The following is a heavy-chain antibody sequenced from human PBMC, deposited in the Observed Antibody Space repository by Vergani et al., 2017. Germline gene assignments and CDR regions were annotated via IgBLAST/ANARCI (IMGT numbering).Heavy chain of an antibody. CDR2: INQDGSEK. V-gene: IGHV3-7*03. Sequence: EMQVVESGGGLVQPGGSLRLSCAASGFTFRTYWMSWVRQAPGKGLEWVANINQDGSEKYYLESVKGRFTISRDNAKNSVYLQMNSLRVEDTAVYYCAREGSGYSYGANWFDPWGQGTLVTVSS. CDR1: GFTFRTYW. J-gene: IGHJ5*02. CDR3: AREGSGYSYGANWFDP. D-gene: IGHD5-18*01.